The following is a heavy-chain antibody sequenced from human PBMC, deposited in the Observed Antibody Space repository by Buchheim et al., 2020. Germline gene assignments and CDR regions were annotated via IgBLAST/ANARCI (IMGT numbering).Heavy chain of an antibody. J-gene: IGHJ4*02. Sequence: EVQLVESGGSLVQPGGSLRLSCAASGFIFSNYKMHWVRQVPGKGLESVSGVDGNGGDTFYGTSVRGRFTVSRDNSKDIVYLQMDSLRVEDTAVYYCAREDMFGSADYWGQGTL. CDR2: VDGNGGDT. D-gene: IGHD3-3*02. CDR1: GFIFSNYK. CDR3: AREDMFGSADY. V-gene: IGHV3-64*01.